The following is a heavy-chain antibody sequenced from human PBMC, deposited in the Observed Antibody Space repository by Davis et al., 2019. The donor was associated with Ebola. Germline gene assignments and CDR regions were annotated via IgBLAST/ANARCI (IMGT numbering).Heavy chain of an antibody. CDR2: ISSSSSYI. D-gene: IGHD6-13*01. CDR1: GFTFSSYS. J-gene: IGHJ5*02. V-gene: IGHV3-21*01. Sequence: GESLKISCAASGFTFSSYSMNWVRQAPGKGLEWVSSISSSSSYIYYADSVKGRFTISRDNSKNTLYLQMNSLRAEDTAVYYCARDSYSSSWYRAGNWFDPWGQGTLVTVSS. CDR3: ARDSYSSSWYRAGNWFDP.